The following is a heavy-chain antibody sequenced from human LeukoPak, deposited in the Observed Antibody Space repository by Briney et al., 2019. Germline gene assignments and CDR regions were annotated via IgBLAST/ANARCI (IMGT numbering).Heavy chain of an antibody. Sequence: GGSLRLSCAASGFRFSDYYMSWIRQAPGKGLEWLLYISSSGDTIYYADSVKGRFTISRDNAKNSLYLQMNSLRAEDTALYYCAKDVSMVRFSGAFDIWGQGTMVTVSS. CDR3: AKDVSMVRFSGAFDI. V-gene: IGHV3-11*01. CDR1: GFRFSDYY. D-gene: IGHD3-10*01. J-gene: IGHJ3*02. CDR2: ISSSGDTI.